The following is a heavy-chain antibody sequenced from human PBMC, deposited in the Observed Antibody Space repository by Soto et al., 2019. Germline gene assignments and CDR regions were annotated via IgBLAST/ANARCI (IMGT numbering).Heavy chain of an antibody. CDR3: AREAVYYDSSGYQNPYFDY. CDR2: IYHSGST. J-gene: IGHJ4*02. Sequence: PSETLSLTCAVSGGSISSGGYSWSWIRQPPGKGLEWIGYIYHSGSTYYNPSLKSRVIISVDRSRNQFSLKLSSVTAADTAVYYCAREAVYYDSSGYQNPYFDYWGQGTLVTVS. V-gene: IGHV4-30-2*01. D-gene: IGHD3-22*01. CDR1: GGSISSGGYS.